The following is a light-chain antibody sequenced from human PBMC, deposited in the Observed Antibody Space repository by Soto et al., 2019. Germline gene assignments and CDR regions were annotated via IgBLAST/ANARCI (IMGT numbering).Light chain of an antibody. V-gene: IGKV3-15*01. Sequence: EIVFTQSPATLSLSPGERATLSCRASQTVSSSLAWYQQKPGQAPRLLIYGASTRGPGIPARFSGSGSGTEFTLTISSLQSEDYAVYYCQQYRNWPRTFGQGTKVDIK. CDR3: QQYRNWPRT. CDR1: QTVSSS. J-gene: IGKJ1*01. CDR2: GAS.